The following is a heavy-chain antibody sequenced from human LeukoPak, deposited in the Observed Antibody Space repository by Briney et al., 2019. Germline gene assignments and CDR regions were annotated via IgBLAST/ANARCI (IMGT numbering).Heavy chain of an antibody. D-gene: IGHD3-3*01. CDR3: VTEFWYRFDY. CDR2: FAWDESAI. J-gene: IGHJ4*02. CDR1: GFNFRRYN. V-gene: IGHV3-7*01. Sequence: GESLKISCITSGFNFRRYNMAWVRQAPGKGLEWLATFAWDESAIEYADSVRGRFTISSDNAKNSVHLQMTGLRAEDTAVYFCVTEFWYRFDYWGQGLLVTVSS.